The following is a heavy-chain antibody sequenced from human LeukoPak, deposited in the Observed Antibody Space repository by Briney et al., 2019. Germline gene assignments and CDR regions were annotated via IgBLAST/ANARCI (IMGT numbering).Heavy chain of an antibody. CDR2: IYHSGST. Sequence: PSETLSLTCAVSGGSISSSNWWSWVRQPPGKGLEWIGEIYHSGSTNYNPSLKSRVTISVDKSKNQFSLKLSSVTAADTAVYYCARGPLVMGPRRFDYWGQGTLVTVSS. CDR3: ARGPLVMGPRRFDY. CDR1: GGSISSSNW. J-gene: IGHJ4*02. V-gene: IGHV4-4*02. D-gene: IGHD3-9*01.